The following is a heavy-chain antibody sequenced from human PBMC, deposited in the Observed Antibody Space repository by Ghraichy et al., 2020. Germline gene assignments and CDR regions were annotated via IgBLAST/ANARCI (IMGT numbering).Heavy chain of an antibody. CDR3: AKDWVGVVITDVVLTD. J-gene: IGHJ4*02. D-gene: IGHD3-22*01. CDR1: GFTFSSYA. Sequence: GGSLRLSCAASGFTFSSYAMSWVRQAPGKGLEWVSAISGSGGSTYYADSVKGRFTISRDNSKNTLYLQMNSLRAEDTAVYYCAKDWVGVVITDVVLTDWGQGTLVTVSS. CDR2: ISGSGGST. V-gene: IGHV3-23*01.